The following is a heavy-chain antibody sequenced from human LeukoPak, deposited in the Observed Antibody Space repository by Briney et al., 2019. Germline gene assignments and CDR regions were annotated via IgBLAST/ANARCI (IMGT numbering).Heavy chain of an antibody. CDR3: ARVTIFGVVIRHYYGMDV. D-gene: IGHD3-3*01. CDR2: IIPIFGTA. V-gene: IGHV1-69*13. Sequence: SVKVSRKASGGTFSSYAISWVRQAPGQGLEWMGGIIPIFGTANYAQKFQGRVTITADESTSTAYMELSSLRSEDTAVYYCARVTIFGVVIRHYYGMDVWGQGTTVTVSS. J-gene: IGHJ6*02. CDR1: GGTFSSYA.